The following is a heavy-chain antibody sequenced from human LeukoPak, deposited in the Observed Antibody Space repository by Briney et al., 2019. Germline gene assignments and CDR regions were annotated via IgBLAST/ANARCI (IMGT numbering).Heavy chain of an antibody. CDR1: GFTFSSYG. CDR3: AKDPSFRPGYFDY. V-gene: IGHV3-30*02. CDR2: IQYDGSNK. Sequence: GGSLRLSCAASGFTFSSYGMHWVRQAPGKGLEGVAFIQYDGSNKYYTDSVKGRFTISRDNSKNTLYLQMNSLRAEDTAVYYCAKDPSFRPGYFDYWGQGTLVTVSS. J-gene: IGHJ4*02.